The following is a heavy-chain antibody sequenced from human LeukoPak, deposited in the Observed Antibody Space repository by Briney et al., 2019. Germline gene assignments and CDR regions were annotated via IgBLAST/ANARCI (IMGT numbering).Heavy chain of an antibody. CDR2: ISAYNGNT. CDR3: ARSRYYYDSSGYYRTPCYDY. D-gene: IGHD3-22*01. Sequence: ASVKVSCKASGYTFTSYGISWVRQAPGQGLEWMGWISAYNGNTNYAQKLQGRVTMTTDTSTSTAYMELRSLRSDDTAVYYCARSRYYYDSSGYYRTPCYDYWGQGTLVTVSS. CDR1: GYTFTSYG. J-gene: IGHJ4*02. V-gene: IGHV1-18*01.